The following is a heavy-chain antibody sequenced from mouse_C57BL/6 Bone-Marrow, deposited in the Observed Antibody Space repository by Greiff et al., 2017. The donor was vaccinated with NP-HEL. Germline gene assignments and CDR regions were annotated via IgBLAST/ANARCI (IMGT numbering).Heavy chain of an antibody. CDR1: GYAFSSSW. CDR2: IYPGDGDT. D-gene: IGHD1-1*01. Sequence: QVQLKQSGPELVKPGASVKISCKASGYAFSSSWMNWVKQRPGKGLEWIGRIYPGDGDTNYNGKFKGKATLTADKSSSTAYMQLSSLTSEDSAVYFCARSLYYYGSRGDYWGQGTTLTVSS. CDR3: ARSLYYYGSRGDY. J-gene: IGHJ2*01. V-gene: IGHV1-82*01.